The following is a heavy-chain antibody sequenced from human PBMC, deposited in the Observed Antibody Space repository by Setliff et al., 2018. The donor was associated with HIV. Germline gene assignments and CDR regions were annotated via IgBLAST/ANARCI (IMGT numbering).Heavy chain of an antibody. D-gene: IGHD6-13*01. Sequence: PSETLSLTCDVSGFSISSRYYWGWIRQSPGKGLEWIGSIYYSGSTYYTPSLKSRVTISVDTSQNQFSLKLNSVTAADTAVYYCARRGIAAAGSDSWGQGTLVTVSS. J-gene: IGHJ4*02. V-gene: IGHV4-38-2*01. CDR1: GFSISSRYY. CDR2: IYYSGST. CDR3: ARRGIAAAGSDS.